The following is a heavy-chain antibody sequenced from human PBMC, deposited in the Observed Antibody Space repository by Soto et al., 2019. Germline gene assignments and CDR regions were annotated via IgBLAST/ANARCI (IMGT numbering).Heavy chain of an antibody. CDR3: ARNESSNIYGMDV. Sequence: PGGSLRLSCAASGFTFSSYSMNWVRQAPGKGLEWVSSISSSSFSINYADSVKGRFSISRGNAQNSLHLQMNNLRAEDTAVYYCARNESSNIYGMDVWGQGTTVTVSS. J-gene: IGHJ6*02. V-gene: IGHV3-21*01. CDR1: GFTFSSYS. CDR2: ISSSSFSI. D-gene: IGHD6-6*01.